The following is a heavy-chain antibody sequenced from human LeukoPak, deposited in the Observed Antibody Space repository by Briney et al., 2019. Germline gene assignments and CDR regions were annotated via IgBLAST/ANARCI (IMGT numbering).Heavy chain of an antibody. Sequence: ASVKVSCKASGGTFSSYAISWVRQAPGQGLEWMGWISVYNGNTNYAQKFQGRVTMTTDTSTSTAYMELRSLRSDDTAVYYCASLRKDGYNTYYYYYGMDVWGQGTTVTVSS. V-gene: IGHV1-18*01. CDR3: ASLRKDGYNTYYYYYGMDV. D-gene: IGHD5-24*01. CDR1: GGTFSSYA. J-gene: IGHJ6*02. CDR2: ISVYNGNT.